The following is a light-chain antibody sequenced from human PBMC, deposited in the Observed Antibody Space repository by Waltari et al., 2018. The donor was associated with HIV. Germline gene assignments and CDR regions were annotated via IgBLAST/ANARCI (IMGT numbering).Light chain of an antibody. V-gene: IGLV1-40*01. CDR3: QSYDNHLSGLWV. J-gene: IGLJ3*02. CDR1: NSNIRAGYA. Sequence: SVLTQPPSVPGAPGQWVTISCHGNNSNIRAGYAVHWYRQFPGPAPELVVYGDSIRPLGVPDRFSGSKSGVSASLAISGLQTEDEADYYCQSYDNHLSGLWVFGGGTKLTVL. CDR2: GDS.